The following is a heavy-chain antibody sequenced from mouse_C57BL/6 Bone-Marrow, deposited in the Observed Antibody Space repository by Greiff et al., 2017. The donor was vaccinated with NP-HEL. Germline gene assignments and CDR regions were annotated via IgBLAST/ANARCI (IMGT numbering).Heavy chain of an antibody. Sequence: QVQLQQSGAELVRPGASVTLSCKASGYTFTDYEMHWVKQTPVHGLEWIGAIDPETGGTAYNQKFKGKAILTADKSSSTAYMELRSLTSEDSAVYYCTRPAQVYFDYWGQGTTLTVSS. CDR1: GYTFTDYE. V-gene: IGHV1-15*01. J-gene: IGHJ2*01. CDR3: TRPAQVYFDY. CDR2: IDPETGGT. D-gene: IGHD3-2*02.